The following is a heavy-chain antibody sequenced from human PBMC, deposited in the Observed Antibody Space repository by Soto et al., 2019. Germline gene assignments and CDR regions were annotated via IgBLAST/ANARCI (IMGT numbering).Heavy chain of an antibody. Sequence: QVQLVESGGGVVQPGRSLRLSCAASGFTFSSYGMHWVRQAPGKGLDWVALIWYDGSNKYYADSVKGRFTISRDNSKNTLDLQLHRLRAEDTAVYYCARDSVYSVSYLENWGQGTLVTVSS. J-gene: IGHJ4*02. CDR3: ARDSVYSVSYLEN. CDR2: IWYDGSNK. D-gene: IGHD1-26*01. V-gene: IGHV3-33*01. CDR1: GFTFSSYG.